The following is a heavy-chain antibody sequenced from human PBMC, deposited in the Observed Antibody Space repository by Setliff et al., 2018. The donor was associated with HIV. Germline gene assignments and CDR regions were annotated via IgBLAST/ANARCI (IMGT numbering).Heavy chain of an antibody. Sequence: ASVKVSCKASGYNFTDYDINWVRQATGQGLEWMGWMNPNNGNTGYAEKFQGRVTMTRDTSISTAYMELSSLRPDDTAVYYCARGTAPRPASVLEFLEWLFPNWFDPWGQGTPVTVSS. CDR2: MNPNNGNT. CDR1: GYNFTDYD. V-gene: IGHV1-8*02. D-gene: IGHD3-3*02. J-gene: IGHJ5*02. CDR3: ARGTAPRPASVLEFLEWLFPNWFDP.